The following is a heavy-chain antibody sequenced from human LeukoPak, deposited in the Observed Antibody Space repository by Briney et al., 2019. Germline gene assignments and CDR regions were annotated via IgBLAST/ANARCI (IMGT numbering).Heavy chain of an antibody. V-gene: IGHV1-8*03. CDR1: GYTFTTYD. D-gene: IGHD1-26*01. CDR3: ARGLGVGATNYFDP. Sequence: GASVKVSCKASGYTFTTYDINWVRQATGQGLEWMGWMNPTNDNAGYALKFQGRVTFTRDPSINTAYMELSSLRSEDTAVYFCARGLGVGATNYFDPRGQGTLVTVSS. CDR2: MNPTNDNA. J-gene: IGHJ4*02.